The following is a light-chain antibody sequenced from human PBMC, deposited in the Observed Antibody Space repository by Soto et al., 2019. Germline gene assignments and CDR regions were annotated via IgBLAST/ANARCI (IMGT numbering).Light chain of an antibody. V-gene: IGLV1-51*01. CDR3: GSWDSSLSAYV. Sequence: QSVMTQPPSVSAAPGQKVPISCSGRSSNIGGNSVSWYQQLPGTAPKLLIYDDNKRPSGIPDRFSGSKSGTSATLGITGFQTGDDADYYCGSWDSSLSAYVFGTGTKLTVL. CDR1: SSNIGGNS. CDR2: DDN. J-gene: IGLJ1*01.